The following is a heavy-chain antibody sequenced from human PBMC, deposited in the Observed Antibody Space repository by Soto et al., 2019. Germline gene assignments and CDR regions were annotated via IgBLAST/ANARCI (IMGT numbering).Heavy chain of an antibody. CDR1: GYTFTGYY. Sequence: QVQLVQSGAEVKKPGASVKVSCKASGYTFTGYYMHWVRQAPGQGLEWMGWINPNSGGTNYAQKFQGWVTMTRDTSISTAYRELSRLRSDDTAVYYCARERIRGIAVAGTDYYYYGMDVWGQGTTVTVSS. V-gene: IGHV1-2*04. J-gene: IGHJ6*02. CDR2: INPNSGGT. D-gene: IGHD6-19*01. CDR3: ARERIRGIAVAGTDYYYYGMDV.